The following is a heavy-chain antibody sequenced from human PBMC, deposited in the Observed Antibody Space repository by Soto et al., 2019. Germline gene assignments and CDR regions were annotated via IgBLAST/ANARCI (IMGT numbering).Heavy chain of an antibody. CDR1: GYTFTGCY. CDR3: AREEQTGANYYLDY. CDR2: ISPHSGGP. J-gene: IGHJ4*02. V-gene: IGHV1-2*02. Sequence: ASVEVSGKASGYTFTGCYIHWVRQAPGQGLEWMGSISPHSGGPNYAQRFQGRVTMTRDTSMTTVYMGMSGLTSDDTAVYYCAREEQTGANYYLDYWGQGTLVTVSS. D-gene: IGHD7-27*01.